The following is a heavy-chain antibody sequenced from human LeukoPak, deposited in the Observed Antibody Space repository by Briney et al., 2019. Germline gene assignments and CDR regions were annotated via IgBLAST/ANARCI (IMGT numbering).Heavy chain of an antibody. J-gene: IGHJ4*02. CDR1: GGSISSSSYY. Sequence: PSETRSLTCTVSGGSISSSSYYWGWIRQPPGKGLEWIGSIYYSGSTYYNPSLKSRVTISVDTSKNQFSLKLSSVTAADTAVYYCARRDSGLFDYWGQGTLVTVSS. V-gene: IGHV4-39*01. D-gene: IGHD5-12*01. CDR2: IYYSGST. CDR3: ARRDSGLFDY.